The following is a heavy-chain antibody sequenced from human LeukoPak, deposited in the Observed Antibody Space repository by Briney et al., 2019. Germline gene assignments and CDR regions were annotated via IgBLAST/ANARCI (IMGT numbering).Heavy chain of an antibody. V-gene: IGHV3-74*01. CDR1: GFTFSSYW. CDR2: INSDGSST. J-gene: IGHJ3*02. Sequence: GGSLRLSCAASGFTFSSYWMHWVRQAPGRGLVWVSRINSDGSSTSYADSVKGRFTISRDNAKNTLYLQMNSLRAEDTAVYYCARVRRTLPFDIWGQGTMVTVSS. CDR3: ARVRRTLPFDI.